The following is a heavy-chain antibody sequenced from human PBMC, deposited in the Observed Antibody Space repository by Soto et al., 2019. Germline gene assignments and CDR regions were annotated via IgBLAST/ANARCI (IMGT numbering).Heavy chain of an antibody. CDR3: ARAGDYDDFDY. V-gene: IGHV1-18*04. CDR2: INAYPGNP. D-gene: IGHD4-17*01. J-gene: IGHJ4*02. CDR1: GYTFASYG. Sequence: ASVKVSCKASGYTFASYGISWVRQAPGQGLEWMGWINAYPGNPNYAQKFQGRVTITTDKSTSTAYMELRSLRSEDTAVYYCARAGDYDDFDYWGQGTLVTVSS.